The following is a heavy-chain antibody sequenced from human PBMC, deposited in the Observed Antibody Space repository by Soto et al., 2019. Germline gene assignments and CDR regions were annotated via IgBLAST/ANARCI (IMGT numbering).Heavy chain of an antibody. CDR2: IYSDGST. CDR1: GFTVSSNY. CDR3: ARAHRTANFDY. J-gene: IGHJ4*02. V-gene: IGHV3-53*02. Sequence: EVQLVETGGGLIQPGGSLRLSCAASGFTVSSNYMSWVRQAPGKGLEWVSVIYSDGSTYYADSVKGRFTISRDNSKNTLYLQMNSLRAEDTAVYYCARAHRTANFDYWGQGTLVTVSS. D-gene: IGHD2-21*02.